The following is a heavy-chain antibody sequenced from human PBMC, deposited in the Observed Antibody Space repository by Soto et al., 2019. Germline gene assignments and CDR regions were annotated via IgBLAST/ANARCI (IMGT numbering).Heavy chain of an antibody. V-gene: IGHV4-59*01. CDR2: ISDSGST. CDR1: GGSISRYS. Sequence: PSETLSLTCTVSGGSISRYSWRWVRQPPGKGLEWIGSISDSGSTNYNPSLMSRVTISLNTSTNQFSLKLTSVTAADTAVYYCARGVSYAPDAFDIWGQGTLVTVSS. CDR3: ARGVSYAPDAFDI. J-gene: IGHJ3*02. D-gene: IGHD3-16*01.